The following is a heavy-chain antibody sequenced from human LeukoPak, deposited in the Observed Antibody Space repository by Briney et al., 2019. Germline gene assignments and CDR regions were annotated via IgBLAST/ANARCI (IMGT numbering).Heavy chain of an antibody. CDR1: GYTFTTYG. J-gene: IGHJ4*02. V-gene: IGHV1-18*01. Sequence: GASVKVSCKASGYTFTTYGISWVRQAPGQGLEWMGWISANIGNTNYARKLQGRVTMTTDTSTSTDYMELRSLRSDDSAVYFCARDEKEYCTSASCYYFDYWGQGTLVTVSS. CDR2: ISANIGNT. CDR3: ARDEKEYCTSASCYYFDY. D-gene: IGHD2-2*01.